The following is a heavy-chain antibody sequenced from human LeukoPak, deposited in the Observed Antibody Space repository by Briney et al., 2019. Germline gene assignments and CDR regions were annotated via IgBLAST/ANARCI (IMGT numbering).Heavy chain of an antibody. CDR2: ISAHNGNT. CDR3: ASTVPYCSGGSCRRYYYFDY. D-gene: IGHD2-15*01. Sequence: ASVKVSCKASGYTFTSYGISWVRQAPGQGLEWMGWISAHNGNTNYAQKLQGRVTMTTDTSTSTAYMELRSLRSDDTAVYYCASTVPYCSGGSCRRYYYFDYWGQGTLVTVSS. J-gene: IGHJ4*02. V-gene: IGHV1-18*01. CDR1: GYTFTSYG.